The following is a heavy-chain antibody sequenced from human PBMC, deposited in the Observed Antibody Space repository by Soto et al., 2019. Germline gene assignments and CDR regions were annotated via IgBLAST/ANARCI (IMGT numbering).Heavy chain of an antibody. CDR1: GGSISSGGYY. V-gene: IGHV4-31*03. D-gene: IGHD5-18*01. J-gene: IGHJ4*02. CDR3: ARQDTARIFDY. CDR2: VYYSGST. Sequence: QVQLQESGPGLVKPSQTLSLTCTVSGGSISSGGYYWSWIRQHPGKGLEWIGYVYYSGSTYYNPSLKSRVTISVDTSKNPFSLKLSSVTAADTAVYYCARQDTARIFDYWGQGTLVTVSS.